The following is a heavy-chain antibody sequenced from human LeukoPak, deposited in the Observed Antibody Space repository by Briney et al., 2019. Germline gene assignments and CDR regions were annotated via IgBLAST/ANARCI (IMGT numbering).Heavy chain of an antibody. Sequence: GASAKVSPKASRGTFSSYTISWVPQAPGQGREWMGRIIPILGIANYAQKLQSRVTITAEKSTSTAYMELSSLISEDTAVYYCLIQLWPLDVWGKGTTVTVCS. J-gene: IGHJ6*03. CDR2: IIPILGIA. CDR3: LIQLWPLDV. V-gene: IGHV1-69*02. CDR1: RGTFSSYT. D-gene: IGHD5-18*01.